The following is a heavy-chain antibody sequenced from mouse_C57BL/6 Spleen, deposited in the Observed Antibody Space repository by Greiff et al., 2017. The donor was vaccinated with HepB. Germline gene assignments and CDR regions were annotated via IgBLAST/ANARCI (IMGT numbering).Heavy chain of an antibody. CDR1: GYAFSSSW. V-gene: IGHV1-82*01. J-gene: IGHJ2*01. CDR2: IYPGDGDT. D-gene: IGHD2-3*01. Sequence: QVQLKQSGPELVKPGASVKISCKASGYAFSSSWMNWVKQRPGKGLEWIGRIYPGDGDTNYNGKFKGKATLTADKSSSTAYMQLSSLTSEDSAVYFCARSGWLLYFDYWGQGTTLTVSS. CDR3: ARSGWLLYFDY.